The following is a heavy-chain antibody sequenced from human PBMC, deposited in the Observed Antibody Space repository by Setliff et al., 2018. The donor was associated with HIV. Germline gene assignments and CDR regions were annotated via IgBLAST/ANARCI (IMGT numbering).Heavy chain of an antibody. CDR2: INPNGDT. V-gene: IGHV4-34*01. J-gene: IGHJ4*01. D-gene: IGHD1-26*01. CDR1: GGSFSGHF. CDR3: ASLLVFPAGGLFDF. Sequence: SETLSLTCAVYGGSFSGHFWTWIRQPPGKGLEWIGNINPNGDTNYNYISSMKGRLTLSLDTSKNQLSLTLRSVTAADTDVYSCASLLVFPAGGLFDFWGHGNLVTVSS.